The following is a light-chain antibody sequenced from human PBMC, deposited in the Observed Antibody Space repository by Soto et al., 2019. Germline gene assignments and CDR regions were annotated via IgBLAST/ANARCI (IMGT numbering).Light chain of an antibody. Sequence: DIQMTQSPSSLSASVGDRVTITCRASQSISSYLNWYQQKPGKAPKLLIYAASSLQSGVPSMFSGSGSGTDVTLTISRLQPEDFATYYCQQSYSTPYTFGQGTKLEIK. CDR2: AAS. J-gene: IGKJ2*01. V-gene: IGKV1-39*01. CDR3: QQSYSTPYT. CDR1: QSISSY.